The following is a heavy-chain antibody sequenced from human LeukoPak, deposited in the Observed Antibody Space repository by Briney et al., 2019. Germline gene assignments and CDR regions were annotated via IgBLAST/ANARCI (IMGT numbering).Heavy chain of an antibody. J-gene: IGHJ4*02. D-gene: IGHD2-2*01. V-gene: IGHV3-33*01. Sequence: PGRSLRLSCAASGFTFSSYGMHWVRQAPGKGLEWVAVIWYDGSNKYYADSVKGRFTISRDNSKNTLYLQMNSLRAEDTAVYYCARGGDIVVVPAAAPLDYWGQGTLVTVSS. CDR1: GFTFSSYG. CDR2: IWYDGSNK. CDR3: ARGGDIVVVPAAAPLDY.